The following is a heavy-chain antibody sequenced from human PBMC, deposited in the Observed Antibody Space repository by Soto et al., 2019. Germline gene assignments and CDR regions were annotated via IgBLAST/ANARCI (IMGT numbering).Heavy chain of an antibody. CDR2: IIPVFDKA. D-gene: IGHD3-16*01. V-gene: IGHV1-69*01. CDR1: GGSFGSSA. J-gene: IGHJ3*01. Sequence: QVQLVQSGADVKKPGSSVKVSCKASGGSFGSSAISWVRQAPAQGLEWMGEIIPVFDKANYAQNFQGRLTTTADEHTGTVFMRLSSLSSEDTAVYFCATPKRDWGDGFDLWGLGTLVTVSS. CDR3: ATPKRDWGDGFDL.